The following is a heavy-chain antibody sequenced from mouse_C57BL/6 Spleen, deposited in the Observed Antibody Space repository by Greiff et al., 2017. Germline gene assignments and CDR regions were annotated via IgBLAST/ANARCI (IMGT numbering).Heavy chain of an antibody. CDR2: INPNNGGT. D-gene: IGHD1-1*01. CDR1: GYTFTDYN. J-gene: IGHJ2*01. Sequence: EVHLVESGPELVKPGASVKMSCKASGYTFTDYNMHWVKQSHGKSLEWIGYINPNNGGTSYNQKFKGKATLTVNKSSSTAYMELRSLTAEDSAVYYCATIYYYGSGLFDYWGQGTTLTVSS. CDR3: ATIYYYGSGLFDY. V-gene: IGHV1-22*01.